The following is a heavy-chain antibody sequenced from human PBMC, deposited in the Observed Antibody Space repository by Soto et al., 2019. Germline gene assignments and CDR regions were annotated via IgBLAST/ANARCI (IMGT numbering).Heavy chain of an antibody. D-gene: IGHD3-3*01. J-gene: IGHJ5*02. V-gene: IGHV3-30*18. CDR3: AKDRNDFWSGYSFDP. CDR1: GFTFSSYG. CDR2: IAYDGSNK. Sequence: PGGSLRLSCAASGFTFSSYGMHWVRQAPGKGLEWVAVIAYDGSNKYYADSVKGRFTISRDNSKNTLYVQMNSLRLEDTAVYHCAKDRNDFWSGYSFDPWGQGTLVTVSS.